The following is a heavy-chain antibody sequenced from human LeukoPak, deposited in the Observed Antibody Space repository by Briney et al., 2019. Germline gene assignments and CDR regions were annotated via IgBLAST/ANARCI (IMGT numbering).Heavy chain of an antibody. Sequence: GGSLRLSCAASGVTFSSDWMSWVRQAPGKGLEWVANIKKDGSEKYSVDSVKGRFTISRDTAKNSLYLQMNSLRAEDTAVYYCARFARSRQYYFDYWGQGTLVTVSS. CDR1: GVTFSSDW. CDR3: ARFARSRQYYFDY. CDR2: IKKDGSEK. J-gene: IGHJ4*02. V-gene: IGHV3-7*01.